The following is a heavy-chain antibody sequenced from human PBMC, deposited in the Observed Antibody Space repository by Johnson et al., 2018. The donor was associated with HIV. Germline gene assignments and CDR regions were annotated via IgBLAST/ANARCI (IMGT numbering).Heavy chain of an antibody. D-gene: IGHD6-13*01. CDR3: ARDGAQQLARDAFDI. CDR2: ISYDGSNK. Sequence: VQLVESGGGLVQPGRSLRLSCAASGFSFSSYAMHWVRQAPGKGLEWVAVISYDGSNKYYADSVKGRFTISRDNSKNTLYLQMNSLRAEDTAVYYCARDGAQQLARDAFDIWGQGTMVTVSS. V-gene: IGHV3-30*04. J-gene: IGHJ3*02. CDR1: GFSFSSYA.